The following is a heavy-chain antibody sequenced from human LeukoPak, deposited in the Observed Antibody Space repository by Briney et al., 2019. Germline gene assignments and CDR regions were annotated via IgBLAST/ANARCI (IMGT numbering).Heavy chain of an antibody. V-gene: IGHV3-23*01. CDR2: ISGSGGST. CDR3: AKDLRGGGAYFDY. J-gene: IGHJ4*02. D-gene: IGHD3-16*01. Sequence: GGSLRLSCAASGFTFSSYAMSWVRQAPGKGLEWVSAISGSGGSTYYADSVKGRFTISRDNSKNTLYLQMNSLRAENTAVYYCAKDLRGGGAYFDYWGQGTLVTVSS. CDR1: GFTFSSYA.